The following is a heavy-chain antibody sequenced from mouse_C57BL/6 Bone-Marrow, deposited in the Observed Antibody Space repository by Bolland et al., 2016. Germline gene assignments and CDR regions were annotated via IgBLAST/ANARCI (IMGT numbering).Heavy chain of an antibody. V-gene: IGHV1-82*01. Sequence: DGDTNYNGKFKGKATLTADKSSSTAYMQLSSLTSEDSAVYFCAPYGPFAYWGQGTT. D-gene: IGHD2-10*02. CDR3: APYGPFAY. J-gene: IGHJ2*01. CDR2: DGDT.